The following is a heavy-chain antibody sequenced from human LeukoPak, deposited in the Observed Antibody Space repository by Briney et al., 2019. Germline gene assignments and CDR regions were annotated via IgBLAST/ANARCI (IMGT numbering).Heavy chain of an antibody. Sequence: SETLSLTCTVSGVSLSIYYWFWIRQPAGKGLEWIGRIHTSGNADYNPSLKSRVTMSVDTSKNQFYLTLRSVTAADTAVYYCTRDPGYYNHDWYFDLWGRGTLISVPS. CDR2: IHTSGNA. CDR3: TRDPGYYNHDWYFDL. D-gene: IGHD4-17*01. CDR1: GVSLSIYY. J-gene: IGHJ2*01. V-gene: IGHV4-4*07.